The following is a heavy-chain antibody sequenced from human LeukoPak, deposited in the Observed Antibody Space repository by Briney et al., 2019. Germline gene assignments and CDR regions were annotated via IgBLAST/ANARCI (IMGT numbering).Heavy chain of an antibody. CDR1: GFTFSSYG. V-gene: IGHV3-30*03. J-gene: IGHJ4*02. CDR2: ISYDGSNK. Sequence: GGSLRLSCAASGFTFSSYGMHWVRQAPGKGLEWVAVISYDGSNKYYADSVKGRFTVSRDNSKNTLYLQMNSLRAEDTAVYYCARGTSSTDYWGQGTLVTVSS. CDR3: ARGTSSTDY.